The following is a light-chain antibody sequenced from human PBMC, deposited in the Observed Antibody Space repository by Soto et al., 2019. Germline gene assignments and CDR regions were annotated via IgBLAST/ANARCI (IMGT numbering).Light chain of an antibody. CDR1: QGISTW. V-gene: IGKV1-12*01. CDR2: GAS. Sequence: EIQKTQSPSSVSASVGYRVTITCRASQGISTWLAWYQQKAGKAPNLLIYGASNLHSGVPSRFSGSGSGTNFTLTISSLQPEDFATYYCQQANSFPITFGQGTRLEIK. J-gene: IGKJ5*01. CDR3: QQANSFPIT.